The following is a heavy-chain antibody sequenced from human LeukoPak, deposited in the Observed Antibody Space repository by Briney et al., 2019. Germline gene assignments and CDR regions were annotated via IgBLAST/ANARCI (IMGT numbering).Heavy chain of an antibody. CDR3: SRGGNYQYDFWSGYTPFDY. V-gene: IGHV1-69*05. J-gene: IGHJ4*02. D-gene: IGHD3-3*01. CDR1: GGTFTSYA. Sequence: SVKVSCKASGGTFTSYAISWVRQAHGQGLEWMGRIIPIFGTANYAQQFQGRVTITTDESTSTAYMQLSSLRSAATAAYYCSRGGNYQYDFWSGYTPFDYWGQGTLVTVSS. CDR2: IIPIFGTA.